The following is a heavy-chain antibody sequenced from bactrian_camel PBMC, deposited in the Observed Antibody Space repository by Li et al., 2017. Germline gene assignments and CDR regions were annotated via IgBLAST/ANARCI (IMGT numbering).Heavy chain of an antibody. J-gene: IGHJ4*01. CDR1: RVTFSSAC. V-gene: IGHV3-2*01. Sequence: HVQLVESGGGSVQPGGSLALSCKVSRVTFSSACLGWFRQAPDSQREAVASISSVGLVTDYLDSVKGRFTLSRDNAKNTVYLQMNSQKPEDSAMYVCAHSPSLGCPRQSADFIDYTRSWGQGTQVTVS. CDR3: AHSPSLGCPRQSADFIDYTRS. CDR2: ISSVGLVT. D-gene: IGHD5*01.